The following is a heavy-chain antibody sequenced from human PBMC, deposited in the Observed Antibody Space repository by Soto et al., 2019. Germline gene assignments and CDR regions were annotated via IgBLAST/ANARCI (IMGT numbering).Heavy chain of an antibody. CDR2: FDPEDGET. D-gene: IGHD3-10*01. CDR1: GYPRTELS. V-gene: IGHV1-24*01. J-gene: IGHJ4*02. CDR3: ATGWHGSGGY. Sequence: QVQLVQCGAEVKKPGASVKVSCKVSGYPRTELSMHWVRQARGKGLEWMGGFDPEDGETIYAQKFQGRVTMTEDTSTDTDYMELSSLRSEDTAVYYCATGWHGSGGYWGQGTLVTVSS.